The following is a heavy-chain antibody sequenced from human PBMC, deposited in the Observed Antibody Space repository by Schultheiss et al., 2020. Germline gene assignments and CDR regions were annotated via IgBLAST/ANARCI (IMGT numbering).Heavy chain of an antibody. CDR3: AKAGYSSSWYWGGPIDY. CDR1: GFTFTNYA. V-gene: IGHV3-13*05. Sequence: GGSLRLSCAASGFTFTNYAMHWVRQATGKGLEWVSAIGPAGDPNYPGSVKGRFTISRENAKNSLYLQMNSLRAEDTAVYYCAKAGYSSSWYWGGPIDYWGQGTLVTVSS. J-gene: IGHJ4*02. D-gene: IGHD6-13*01. CDR2: IGPAGDP.